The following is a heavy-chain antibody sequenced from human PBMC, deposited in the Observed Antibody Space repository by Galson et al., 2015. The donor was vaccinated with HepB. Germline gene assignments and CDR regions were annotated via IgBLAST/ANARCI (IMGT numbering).Heavy chain of an antibody. V-gene: IGHV6-1*01. CDR1: GDSVSNNSAA. D-gene: IGHD6-25*01. CDR3: ARANLGSSSGLDY. Sequence: SETLSLTCVISGDSVSNNSAAWDWIRQSPSKGLEWLGRTYYRSQWYIDYALSVKSRITIYPDTSKNQLSLQLNSVTPEDTAVYYCARANLGSSSGLDYWGQGTLVTVSS. CDR2: TYYRSQWYI. J-gene: IGHJ4*02.